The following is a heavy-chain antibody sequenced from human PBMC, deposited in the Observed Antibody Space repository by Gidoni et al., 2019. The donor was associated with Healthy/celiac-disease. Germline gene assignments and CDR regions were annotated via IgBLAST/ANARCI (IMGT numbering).Heavy chain of an antibody. Sequence: QVQLQQWGAGLLKPSETLSLPCAVYGGSFSGYYWSWIRQPPGKGLEWIGEINHSGSTNYNPSLKSRVTISVDTSKNQFSLKLSSVTAADTAVYYCARDADLYGMDVWGQGTTVTVSS. J-gene: IGHJ6*02. V-gene: IGHV4-34*01. CDR3: ARDADLYGMDV. CDR1: GGSFSGYY. CDR2: INHSGST.